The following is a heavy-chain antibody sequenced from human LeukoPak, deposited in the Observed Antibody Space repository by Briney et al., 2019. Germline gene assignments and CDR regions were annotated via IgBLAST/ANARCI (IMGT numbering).Heavy chain of an antibody. D-gene: IGHD3-3*01. V-gene: IGHV4-34*01. CDR2: INHSGST. CDR1: GGSFSGYY. Sequence: PPETLSLTCAVYGGSFSGYYWSWIRQPPGKGLEWIGEINHSGSTNYNPSLKSRVTISVDTSKNQFSLKLSSVTAADTAVYYCARTYDFWSGYYRRYYYYYMDVWGKGTTVTVSS. CDR3: ARTYDFWSGYYRRYYYYYMDV. J-gene: IGHJ6*03.